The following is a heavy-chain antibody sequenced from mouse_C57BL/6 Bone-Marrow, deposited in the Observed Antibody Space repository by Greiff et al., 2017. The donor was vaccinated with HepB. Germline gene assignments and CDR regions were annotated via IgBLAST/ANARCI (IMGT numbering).Heavy chain of an antibody. V-gene: IGHV1-50*01. Sequence: QVQLQQPGAELVKPGASVKLSCKASGYTFTSYWMQWVKQRPGQGLEWIGEIDPSDSYTNYNQKFKGKATLTVDTSSSTAYLQLSSLTSEDSAVYYCAREGAYYYGSSYVYWGQGTTLTVSS. D-gene: IGHD1-1*01. J-gene: IGHJ2*01. CDR2: IDPSDSYT. CDR1: GYTFTSYW. CDR3: AREGAYYYGSSYVY.